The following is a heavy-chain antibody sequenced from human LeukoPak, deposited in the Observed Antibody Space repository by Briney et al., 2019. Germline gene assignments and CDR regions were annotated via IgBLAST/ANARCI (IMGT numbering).Heavy chain of an antibody. CDR2: ISGSGGST. CDR1: GFTFSSYW. CDR3: AKDKGYYDFDH. J-gene: IGHJ4*02. Sequence: GGSLRLSCAASGFTFSSYWMHWVRQAPGKGLEWVSAISGSGGSTYYADSVKGRFTISRDNSKNTLYLQMNSLRAEDTAVYYCAKDKGYYDFDHWGQGTLVTVSS. V-gene: IGHV3-23*01. D-gene: IGHD3-3*01.